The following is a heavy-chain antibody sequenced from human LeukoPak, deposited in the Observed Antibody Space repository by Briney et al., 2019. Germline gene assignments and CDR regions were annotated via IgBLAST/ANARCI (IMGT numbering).Heavy chain of an antibody. D-gene: IGHD3-10*01. V-gene: IGHV1-2*02. Sequence: GASVKVSCKASGYTFTGYYMHWVRQAPGQGLEWMGWINPNSGGTNYAQKFQGRVTMTRDTSISTAYMELSRLRSDDTAVYYCARDGGDYGSGTYRWFDPWGQGTLVTVSS. CDR3: ARDGGDYGSGTYRWFDP. CDR2: INPNSGGT. CDR1: GYTFTGYY. J-gene: IGHJ5*02.